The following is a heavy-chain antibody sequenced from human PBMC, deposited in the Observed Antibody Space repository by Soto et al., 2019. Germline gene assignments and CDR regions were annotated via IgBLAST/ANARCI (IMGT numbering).Heavy chain of an antibody. CDR3: ARGYYYGSGSYYL. V-gene: IGHV1-69*13. CDR2: IIPIFGTA. D-gene: IGHD3-10*01. Sequence: GASVKVSCKASGYTFTSNSIGWVRQAPGQGLEWMGGIIPIFGTANYAQKFQGRVTITADESTSTAYMELSSLRSEGTAVYYCARGYYYGSGSYYLWGQGTLVTVSS. CDR1: GYTFTSNS. J-gene: IGHJ4*02.